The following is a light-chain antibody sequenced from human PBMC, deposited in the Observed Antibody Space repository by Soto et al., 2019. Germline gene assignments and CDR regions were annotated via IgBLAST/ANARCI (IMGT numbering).Light chain of an antibody. CDR1: SSNIGAGYD. J-gene: IGLJ3*02. Sequence: QSALTQPPSVSGAPGQRVTISCTGSSSNIGAGYDVHWYQQLPGAAPKLLISVNTNRPSEVPGRFSGSKSGTSASLAITGLQAEDEADYYCQSFDSSLGGRVFGGGTKLTVL. CDR2: VNT. V-gene: IGLV1-40*01. CDR3: QSFDSSLGGRV.